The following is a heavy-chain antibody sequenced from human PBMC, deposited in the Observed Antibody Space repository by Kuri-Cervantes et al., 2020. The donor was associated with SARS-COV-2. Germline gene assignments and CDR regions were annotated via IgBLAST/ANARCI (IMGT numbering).Heavy chain of an antibody. CDR3: AKDRVGVHDF. V-gene: IGHV3-30-3*01. CDR2: ISYDGSNK. D-gene: IGHD2-21*01. CDR1: GFTFSSYA. Sequence: GGSLRLSCAASGFTFSSYAMHWVRQAPGKGLEWVAVISYDGSNKYYADSVKGRFTISGDNAKNTLYLQMNSLRAEDTAVYYCAKDRVGVHDFWGQGTLVTVSS. J-gene: IGHJ4*02.